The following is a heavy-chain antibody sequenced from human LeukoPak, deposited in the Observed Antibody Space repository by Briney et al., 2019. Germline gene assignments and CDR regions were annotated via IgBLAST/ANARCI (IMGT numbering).Heavy chain of an antibody. D-gene: IGHD2-15*01. V-gene: IGHV3-48*02. J-gene: IGHJ4*02. CDR2: ISSSISTV. CDR3: ARGCSPGTCSPFDY. Sequence: GGSLRLSCAASGFTFSTYSMNWVRQAPGEGLGWVSYISSSISTVYYADSVRGRFTISRDNAKNSLYLQMNSLRDEDTAVYYCARGCSPGTCSPFDYWGQGTLVTVSS. CDR1: GFTFSTYS.